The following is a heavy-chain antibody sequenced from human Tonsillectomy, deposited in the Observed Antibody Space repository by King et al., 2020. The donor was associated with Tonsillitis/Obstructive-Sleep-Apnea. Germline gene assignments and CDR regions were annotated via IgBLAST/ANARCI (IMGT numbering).Heavy chain of an antibody. D-gene: IGHD2-2*01. CDR3: AIGSVVVVPAAIVWWFDP. J-gene: IGHJ5*02. CDR1: GGSFSGYY. CDR2: INHSGST. V-gene: IGHV4-34*01. Sequence: QVQLQQWGAGLLKPSETLSLTCAVYGGSFSGYYWSWIRQPPGKGLEWIGEINHSGSTNYNPSLKSRVTISVDTSKNQFSLKLTSVTAADTAVYYCAIGSVVVVPAAIVWWFDPWGQGTLVTVSS.